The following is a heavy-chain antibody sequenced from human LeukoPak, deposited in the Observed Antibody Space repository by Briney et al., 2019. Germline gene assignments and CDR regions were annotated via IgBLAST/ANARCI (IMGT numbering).Heavy chain of an antibody. V-gene: IGHV1-2*02. CDR1: GYTFTGYY. CDR2: INPNSGGT. J-gene: IGHJ4*02. D-gene: IGHD3-22*01. CDR3: ARDSPYYYDSSGYYPALFDY. Sequence: ASVKVSCKASGYTFTGYYMHWVRQAPGQGLEWMGWINPNSGGTNYSQKFQDRVTMTMDTSISTAYMELSRMRSDDTAVYYCARDSPYYYDSSGYYPALFDYWGQGTLVTVSS.